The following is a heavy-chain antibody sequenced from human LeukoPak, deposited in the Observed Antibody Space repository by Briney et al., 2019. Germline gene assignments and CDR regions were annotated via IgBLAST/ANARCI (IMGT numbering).Heavy chain of an antibody. V-gene: IGHV4-39*07. CDR1: GGSISSSSYY. CDR3: AREYTLYRSGWFLDY. CDR2: IDYSGNT. J-gene: IGHJ4*02. Sequence: PSETLSLTCTVSGGSISSSSYYWGWVRQPPGKGLEWIGTIDYSGNTYYNPSLKSRATISTDTSRSQFSLNLSSVTAADTAVYYCAREYTLYRSGWFLDYWGQGTVVTVSS. D-gene: IGHD6-19*01.